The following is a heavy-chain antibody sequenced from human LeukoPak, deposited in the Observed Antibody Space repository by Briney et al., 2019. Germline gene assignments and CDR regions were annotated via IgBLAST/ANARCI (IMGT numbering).Heavy chain of an antibody. D-gene: IGHD2-2*01. Sequence: ASVRVSCKASGYTFTGYYMHWVRQAPGQGLEWMGWINPNSGGTNYAQKFQGRVTITADKSTSTAYMELSSLRSEDTAVYYCARRPYCSSTSCYRPFDYWGRGTLVTVSS. CDR3: ARRPYCSSTSCYRPFDY. V-gene: IGHV1-2*02. CDR2: INPNSGGT. J-gene: IGHJ4*02. CDR1: GYTFTGYY.